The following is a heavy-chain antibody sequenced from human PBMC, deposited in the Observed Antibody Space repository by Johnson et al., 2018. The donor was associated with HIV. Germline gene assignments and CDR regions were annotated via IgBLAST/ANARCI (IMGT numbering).Heavy chain of an antibody. D-gene: IGHD2-21*01. CDR2: ISSSGSTR. CDR1: GFTFSDYY. V-gene: IGHV3-11*04. J-gene: IGHJ3*02. Sequence: QVQLVESGGGVVQPGGSLRLSCAASGFTFSDYYMSWIRQAPGTGLEWVSYISSSGSTRYYADSVKGRFTISTDNAKNSLYLQMHSLRAEDTALYYCARGGGDCGGDCFLGAFDIWGQGTMVTVSS. CDR3: ARGGGDCGGDCFLGAFDI.